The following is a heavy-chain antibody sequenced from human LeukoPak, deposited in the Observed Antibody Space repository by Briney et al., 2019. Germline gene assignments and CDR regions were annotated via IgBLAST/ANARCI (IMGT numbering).Heavy chain of an antibody. D-gene: IGHD3-9*01. Sequence: ASVKVSCKASGYTFTGYYMHWVRQAPGQGLEWMGWINPNSGGTNYAQKFQGRVTMTRDTSISTAYMELSRLRSDDTAVYYCARDPTYYDILTGYPDYWGQGTLVTVSS. V-gene: IGHV1-2*02. CDR1: GYTFTGYY. CDR2: INPNSGGT. J-gene: IGHJ4*02. CDR3: ARDPTYYDILTGYPDY.